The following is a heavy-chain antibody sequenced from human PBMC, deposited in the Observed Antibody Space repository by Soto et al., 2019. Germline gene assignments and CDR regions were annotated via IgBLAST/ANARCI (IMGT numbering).Heavy chain of an antibody. J-gene: IGHJ6*02. CDR2: INPSGGIT. CDR1: GYTFTSYY. Sequence: QVQLVQSGAEVKKPGASVKVSCKASGYTFTSYYMHWVRQAPGQGLEWMGVINPSGGITSYAQRFQGRVTMTRDTSTSTVYMELSSLRSEDTAVYYCASSFYGIDGAGRLVDVWGQGTTVTVSS. D-gene: IGHD1-26*01. CDR3: ASSFYGIDGAGRLVDV. V-gene: IGHV1-46*03.